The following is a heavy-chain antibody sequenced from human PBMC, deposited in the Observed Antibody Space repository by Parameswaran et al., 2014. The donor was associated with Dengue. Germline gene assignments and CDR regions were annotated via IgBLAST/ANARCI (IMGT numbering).Heavy chain of an antibody. V-gene: IGHV3-49*02. D-gene: IGHD3-22*01. Sequence: VRQAPGKGLEWVGFIRSKAYGGTTEYAASVKGRFTISRDDSKSIAYLQMNSLKTEDTAVYYCTGYYDSSGYYGMDVWGQGTTVTVSS. J-gene: IGHJ6*02. CDR3: TGYYDSSGYYGMDV. CDR2: IRSKAYGGTT.